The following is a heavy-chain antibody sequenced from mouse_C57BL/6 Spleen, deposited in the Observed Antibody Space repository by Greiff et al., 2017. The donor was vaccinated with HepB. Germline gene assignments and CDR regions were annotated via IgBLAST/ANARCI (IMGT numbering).Heavy chain of an antibody. CDR2: IHPNSGST. V-gene: IGHV1-64*01. Sequence: QVQLQQPGAELVKPGASVKLSCKASGYTFTSYWMHWVKQRPGQGLEWIGMIHPNSGSTNYNEKFESKATLTVDKSSSTAYMQLSGLTSEDSAVYYCARGGYGSWYFDVWGTGTTVTVSS. D-gene: IGHD2-10*02. CDR1: GYTFTSYW. J-gene: IGHJ1*03. CDR3: ARGGYGSWYFDV.